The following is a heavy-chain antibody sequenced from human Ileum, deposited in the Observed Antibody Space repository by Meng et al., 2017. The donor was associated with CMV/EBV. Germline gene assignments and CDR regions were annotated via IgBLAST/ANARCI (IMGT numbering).Heavy chain of an antibody. J-gene: IGHJ4*02. V-gene: IGHV4-4*07. CDR2: IYVSVST. Sequence: HLQRARPGVVNPSAPLSLPCSASGGSMIGYYWGWIRQPAGKGLEWIGRIYVSVSTDYNPSLKSRATMSVDTSKKQFSLRLTSVTAADTAVYFCAREVDVDGAVPQKGGYYYDYWGQGILVTVSS. D-gene: IGHD3-3*01. CDR1: GGSMIGYY. CDR3: AREVDVDGAVPQKGGYYYDY.